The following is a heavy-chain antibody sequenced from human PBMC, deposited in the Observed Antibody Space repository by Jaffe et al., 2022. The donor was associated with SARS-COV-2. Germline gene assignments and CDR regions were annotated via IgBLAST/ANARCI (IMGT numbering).Heavy chain of an antibody. CDR1: GFTFSSYS. J-gene: IGHJ6*02. D-gene: IGHD3-16*01. CDR3: ARDGTNYYYPRDYYYGMDV. CDR2: ISSSSSTI. V-gene: IGHV3-48*02. Sequence: EVQLVESGGGLVQPGGSLRLSCAASGFTFSSYSMNWVRQAPGKGLEWVSYISSSSSTIYYADSVKGRFTISRDNAKNSLYLQMNSLRDEDTAVYYCARDGTNYYYPRDYYYGMDVWGQGTTVTVSS.